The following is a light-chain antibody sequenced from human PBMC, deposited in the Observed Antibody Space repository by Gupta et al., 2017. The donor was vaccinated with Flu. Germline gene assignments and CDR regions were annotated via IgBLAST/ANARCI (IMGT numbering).Light chain of an antibody. CDR1: KIGSKS. CDR3: QVWDSSSDVWV. J-gene: IGLJ3*02. V-gene: IGLV3-21*02. CDR2: DDS. Sequence: SYVLTQPPSMSVAPGQTARITCGGNKIGSKSVHWYQQRPGQAPFLIVYDDSDRPSGIPERFSGSNSGNTATLTISRVEAGDEADYYCQVWDSSSDVWVFGGGTKLTVL.